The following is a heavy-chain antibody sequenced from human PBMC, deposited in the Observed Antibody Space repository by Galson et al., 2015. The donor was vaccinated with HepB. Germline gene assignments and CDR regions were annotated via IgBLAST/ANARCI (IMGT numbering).Heavy chain of an antibody. CDR2: INTANGNR. D-gene: IGHD3-3*01. V-gene: IGHV1-3*04. Sequence: SVKVSCKASGYTFTTYTMHWLRQAPGQRLEWMGWINTANGNRKYSQNFLGRVTITSDTSASTAYMELNSLRSEDTAMYYCAGESRRGITISYYYYMDVWGKGTTVTVSS. CDR3: AGESRRGITISYYYYMDV. CDR1: GYTFTTYT. J-gene: IGHJ6*03.